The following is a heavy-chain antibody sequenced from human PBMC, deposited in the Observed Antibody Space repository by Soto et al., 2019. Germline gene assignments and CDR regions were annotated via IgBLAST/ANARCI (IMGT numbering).Heavy chain of an antibody. J-gene: IGHJ4*02. V-gene: IGHV3-7*05. Sequence: EVQLVESGGGSVQPGGSLSLSCAASGFTFSNYCMSWVRQAPGKGLEWVSNIQQDGSEKSYVDSVKGRFTISKDNSKNSLVLQIGNMGAEDTAGYYCERMRGYSYFEYWGQGTLVTVSS. D-gene: IGHD3-22*01. CDR2: IQQDGSEK. CDR1: GFTFSNYC. CDR3: ERMRGYSYFEY.